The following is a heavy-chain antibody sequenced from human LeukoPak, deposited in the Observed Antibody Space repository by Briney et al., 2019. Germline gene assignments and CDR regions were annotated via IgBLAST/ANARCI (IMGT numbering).Heavy chain of an antibody. CDR3: AKVPSNGGNSDDF. J-gene: IGHJ4*02. CDR1: GFMFTSYA. CDR2: VSGIGDNT. D-gene: IGHD2-8*01. Sequence: GGSLRLSCAGSGFMFTSYALSWVRQAPGKGLEWVATVSGIGDNTHYADSVKGRFTISRDNSKNMVFLQMTSLRVEDTAVYYCAKVPSNGGNSDDFWGQGAQVTVSS. V-gene: IGHV3-23*01.